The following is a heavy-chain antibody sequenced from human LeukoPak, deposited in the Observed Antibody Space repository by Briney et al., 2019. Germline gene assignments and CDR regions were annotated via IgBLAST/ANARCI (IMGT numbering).Heavy chain of an antibody. CDR2: ISGSGGST. J-gene: IGHJ4*02. CDR1: GFTFSSYA. Sequence: GGSLRLSCAASGFTFSSYAMSGVRQAPGKGLEWVSAISGSGGSTYYADSVKGRFTISRDNSKNTLYLQMNSLRAEDTAVYYCAKILLWFGELYDYWGQGTLVTVSS. V-gene: IGHV3-23*01. D-gene: IGHD3-10*01. CDR3: AKILLWFGELYDY.